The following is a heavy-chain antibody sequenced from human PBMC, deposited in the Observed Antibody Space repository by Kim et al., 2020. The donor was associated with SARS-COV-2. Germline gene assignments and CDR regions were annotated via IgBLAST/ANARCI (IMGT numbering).Heavy chain of an antibody. V-gene: IGHV1-2*02. CDR2: INPNSGGT. Sequence: ASVKVSCKASGYTFTGYYMHWVRQAPGQGLEWMGWINPNSGGTNYAQKFQGRVTMTRDTSISTAYMELSRLRSDDTAVYYCARRFVVVPAATRYYYYYYYMDVWGKGTTVTVSS. J-gene: IGHJ6*03. CDR1: GYTFTGYY. D-gene: IGHD2-2*01. CDR3: ARRFVVVPAATRYYYYYYYMDV.